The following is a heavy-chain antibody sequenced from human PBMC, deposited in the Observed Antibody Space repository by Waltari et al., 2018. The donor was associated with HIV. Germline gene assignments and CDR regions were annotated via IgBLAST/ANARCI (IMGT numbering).Heavy chain of an antibody. D-gene: IGHD6-6*01. J-gene: IGHJ4*02. CDR1: GFTFSSYA. V-gene: IGHV3-48*04. Sequence: EVQLVESGGGLVQPGGSLRLSCAASGFTFSSYAMNWVRQAPGKGVEWVSYSKSSSTTINYADSVKGRCTISRDNTKNLLYLQMSSLRAEDTAVYFCARERFGSSYFGYWGQGTLVTVSS. CDR2: SKSSSTTI. CDR3: ARERFGSSYFGY.